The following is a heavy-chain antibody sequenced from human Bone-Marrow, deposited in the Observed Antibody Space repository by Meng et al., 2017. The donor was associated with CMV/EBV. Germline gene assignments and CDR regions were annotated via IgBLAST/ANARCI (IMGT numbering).Heavy chain of an antibody. CDR1: GGPISSGGYY. V-gene: IGHV4-31*03. Sequence: SETLSLTCTVSGGPISSGGYYWSWIRQHPGKGLEWIGYIYYSGSTYYNPSLKSRVTISVDTSKNQFSLKLSSVTAADTAVYYCASTRGRPRGYSYGHPGGLDVWGQGTTVTVSS. J-gene: IGHJ6*02. D-gene: IGHD5-18*01. CDR3: ASTRGRPRGYSYGHPGGLDV. CDR2: IYYSGST.